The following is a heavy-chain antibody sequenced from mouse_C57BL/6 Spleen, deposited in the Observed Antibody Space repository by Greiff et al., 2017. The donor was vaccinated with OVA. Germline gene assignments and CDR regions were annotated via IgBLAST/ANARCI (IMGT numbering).Heavy chain of an antibody. CDR2: IYPGDGDT. D-gene: IGHD3-1*01. CDR3: ARQFSAGYFDY. V-gene: IGHV1-82*01. CDR1: GYAFSSSW. J-gene: IGHJ2*01. Sequence: QVQLKESGPELVKPGASVKISCKASGYAFSSSWMNWVKQRPGKGLEWIGRIYPGDGDTNYNGKFKGKATLTADKSSSTAYMQLSSLTSEDSAVYFCARQFSAGYFDYWGQGTTLTVSS.